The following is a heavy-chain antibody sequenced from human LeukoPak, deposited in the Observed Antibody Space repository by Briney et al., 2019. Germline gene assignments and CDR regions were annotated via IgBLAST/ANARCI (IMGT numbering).Heavy chain of an antibody. Sequence: PSETLSLTCTVSGGSISSGGYYWSWIRQHPGKGLEWIGYIYYSGSTYYNPSLKSRVTMSVDTSKNQFSLKLSSVTAVDTAVYYCARIKSGEFDLPAWFDYWGQGTVVTVSS. J-gene: IGHJ4*02. CDR2: IYYSGST. V-gene: IGHV4-31*03. CDR3: ARIKSGEFDLPAWFDY. CDR1: GGSISSGGYY. D-gene: IGHD3-10*01.